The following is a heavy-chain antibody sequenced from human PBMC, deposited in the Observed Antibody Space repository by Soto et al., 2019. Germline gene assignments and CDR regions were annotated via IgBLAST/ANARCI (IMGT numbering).Heavy chain of an antibody. Sequence: XGSLKLCCAASGVPFSSFALHWVRQPPGKGLEWVAVISFDGNNKYYADSVKGRFTISRDNSKNTLYVQMNSLRPEDTAMYYCARDVNEGSGWPLTIDHWGQGTLVTVSS. J-gene: IGHJ4*02. CDR3: ARDVNEGSGWPLTIDH. CDR2: ISFDGNNK. V-gene: IGHV3-30-3*01. CDR1: GVPFSSFA. D-gene: IGHD6-19*01.